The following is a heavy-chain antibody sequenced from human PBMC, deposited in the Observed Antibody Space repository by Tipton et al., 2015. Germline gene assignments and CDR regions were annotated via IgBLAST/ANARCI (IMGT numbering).Heavy chain of an antibody. CDR1: GYSITTNRY. CDR2: LSHVGST. Sequence: TLSLTCTVSGYSITTNRYWGWIRQPPGKGLEWIGSLSHVGSTYYNLSLQSRVTISADTSKNQFSLRLTSVTAADTAVYYCARARGRHGGLFDSWGQGILVTVSS. CDR3: ARARGRHGGLFDS. V-gene: IGHV4-38-2*02. D-gene: IGHD4-23*01. J-gene: IGHJ4*02.